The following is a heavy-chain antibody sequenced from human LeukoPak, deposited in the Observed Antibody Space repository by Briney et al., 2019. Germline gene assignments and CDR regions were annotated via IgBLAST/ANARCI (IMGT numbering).Heavy chain of an antibody. CDR3: AKRGVVIRVILVGFHKEAYYFDS. D-gene: IGHD3-22*01. J-gene: IGHJ4*02. CDR2: IIDSGGRT. CDR1: GITLSNYG. Sequence: PGGSLRLSGAVSGITLSNYGMSWVRQAPGKGLEWVAGIIDSGGRTKYADSVKGRFTISRDNPKNTLYLQMNSVRAEDTAVYFCAKRGVVIRVILVGFHKEAYYFDSWGQGALVTVSS. V-gene: IGHV3-23*01.